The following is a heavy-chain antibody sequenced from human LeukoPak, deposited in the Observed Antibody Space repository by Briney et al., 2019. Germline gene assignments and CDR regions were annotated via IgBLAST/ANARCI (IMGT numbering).Heavy chain of an antibody. CDR2: IKQDGSQR. Sequence: PGGSLRLSCAASGFTFSSYSMNWVRQAPGKGPEWVANIKQDGSQRYYVDSVRGRFTISRDNVKNSLFLQMNGLRAEDTAVYYCARRGGSSSRRSPIDYWGQGTLVTVSS. CDR3: ARRGGSSSRRSPIDY. J-gene: IGHJ4*02. D-gene: IGHD6-6*01. V-gene: IGHV3-7*01. CDR1: GFTFSSYS.